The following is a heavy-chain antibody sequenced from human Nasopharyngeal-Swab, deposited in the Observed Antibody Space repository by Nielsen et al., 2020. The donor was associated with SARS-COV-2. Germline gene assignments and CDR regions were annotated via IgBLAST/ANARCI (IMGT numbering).Heavy chain of an antibody. CDR1: GFTFSDYA. CDR2: LSGIPGYT. V-gene: IGHV3-23*01. Sequence: GESLKISCAASGFTFSDYAMSWVRQAPGKGLEWLSSLSGIPGYTYYADSVKGRFTISRDNYKDTLYLQMNSLGADDTAVYHCARGWKYYYFDLWGRGTLVTVSS. D-gene: IGHD1-7*01. J-gene: IGHJ2*01. CDR3: ARGWKYYYFDL.